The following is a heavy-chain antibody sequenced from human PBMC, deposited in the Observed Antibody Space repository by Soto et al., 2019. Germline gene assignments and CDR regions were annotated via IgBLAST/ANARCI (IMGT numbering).Heavy chain of an antibody. D-gene: IGHD6-19*01. CDR2: ISRDGSNK. CDR1: GFTFSGYA. CDR3: ARDSSGWYNFDY. V-gene: IGHV3-30-3*01. J-gene: IGHJ4*02. Sequence: TGGSLRLSCEASGFTFSGYAMDWVRQAPGKGLEWVAVISRDGSNKYYAESVKGRFTISRDNSKNTVFLQMNSLKVEDTALYYCARDSSGWYNFDYWGQGTVVTVSS.